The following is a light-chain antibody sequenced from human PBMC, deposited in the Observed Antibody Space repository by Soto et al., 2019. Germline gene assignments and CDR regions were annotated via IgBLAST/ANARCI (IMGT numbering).Light chain of an antibody. J-gene: IGLJ1*01. CDR2: EVS. V-gene: IGLV2-14*01. CDR3: SSFRSGSTL. Sequence: QSALTQPASVSGSPGQSIAISCTGTSSDVGAYNFVSWYQQHPGKAPKLMIYEVSNRPSGVSSRFSGSKSGNTASLTISGLLPEDEADYYCSSFRSGSTLFGTGTKVTVL. CDR1: SSDVGAYNF.